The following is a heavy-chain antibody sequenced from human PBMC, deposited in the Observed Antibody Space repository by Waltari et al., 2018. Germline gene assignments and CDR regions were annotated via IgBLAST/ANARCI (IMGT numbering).Heavy chain of an antibody. CDR2: IIPIDGTP. Sequence: QVHLVQSGAEVRKPGSSVKVSCEASGGSFGTYAIAWVRQAPGQGLEWMEGIIPIDGTPNYAKKFQGRVNVAADELTRTAYMELSSLRSDDTAIYYCAKRIVGGPFDVWGQGTMVTVSS. J-gene: IGHJ3*01. CDR3: AKRIVGGPFDV. V-gene: IGHV1-69*12. D-gene: IGHD1-26*01. CDR1: GGSFGTYA.